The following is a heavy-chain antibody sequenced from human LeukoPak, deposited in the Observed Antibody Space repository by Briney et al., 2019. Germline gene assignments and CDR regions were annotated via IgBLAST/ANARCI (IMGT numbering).Heavy chain of an antibody. CDR3: ARDRGTWNDDGFDY. D-gene: IGHD1-1*01. CDR1: GGSFSGYY. V-gene: IGHV4-34*01. J-gene: IGHJ4*02. Sequence: SETLSLTCAVYGGSFSGYYWSWIRQPPGKGLEWIGEINHSGSTNYNPSLKSRVTISVDTSKDQFSLKLSSVTAADTAVYYCARDRGTWNDDGFDYWGQGTLVTVSS. CDR2: INHSGST.